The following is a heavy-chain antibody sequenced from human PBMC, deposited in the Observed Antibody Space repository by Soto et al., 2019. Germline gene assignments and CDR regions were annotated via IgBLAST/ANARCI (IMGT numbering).Heavy chain of an antibody. CDR3: ASLGFASAGYYYYYYMDV. CDR2: ISSSGSTI. D-gene: IGHD3-16*01. Sequence: GGSLRLSCAASGFTFSSYEMNWVRQAPGKGLEWVSYISSSGSTIYYADSVKGRFTISRDNAKNSLYLQMNSLRAEDTAVYYCASLGFASAGYYYYYYMDVWGKGTTVTVSS. V-gene: IGHV3-48*03. J-gene: IGHJ6*03. CDR1: GFTFSSYE.